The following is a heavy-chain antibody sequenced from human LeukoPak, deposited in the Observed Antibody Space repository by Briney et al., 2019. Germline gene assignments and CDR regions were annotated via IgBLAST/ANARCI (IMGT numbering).Heavy chain of an antibody. V-gene: IGHV1-8*01. CDR1: GYTFTSYD. CDR2: MNPNSGNT. D-gene: IGHD3/OR15-3a*01. Sequence: GASVKVSCKASGYTFTSYDINWVRQATGQGLERMGWMNPNSGNTGYAQKFQGRVTMTRNTSISTAYMELSSLRSEDTAVYYSAREKLLGLKYYYYMDVWSKGTTVTISS. J-gene: IGHJ6*03. CDR3: AREKLLGLKYYYYMDV.